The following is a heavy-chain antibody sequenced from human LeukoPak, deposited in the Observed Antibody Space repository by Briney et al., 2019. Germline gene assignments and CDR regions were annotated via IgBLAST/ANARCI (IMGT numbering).Heavy chain of an antibody. J-gene: IGHJ4*02. CDR3: ARLHSGTYLGDY. CDR2: IYPCDSDT. CDR1: GYSFTDYW. Sequence: GESLKISCKGSGYSFTDYWIGWVRQMPGKGPEWMGIIYPCDSDTRYSPSFQGQVTISADKSISTAYIRWSSLKASDTAMYYCARLHSGTYLGDYWGQGTLVTVSS. V-gene: IGHV5-51*01. D-gene: IGHD1-26*01.